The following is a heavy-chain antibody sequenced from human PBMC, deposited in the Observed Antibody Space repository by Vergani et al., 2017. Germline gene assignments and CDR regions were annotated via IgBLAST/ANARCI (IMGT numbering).Heavy chain of an antibody. J-gene: IGHJ5*02. CDR2: INPSGGHT. CDR1: GYTFSNYY. CDR3: ASAGPSGGWFDP. Sequence: QVQVVQSGAEVKKSGASVKVSCKTSGYTFSNYYMHWVRQAPGQGLEWMGIINPSGGHTNYAQKFQGRVTMTRDTSTSTAYMELSSLRSEDTAVYYCASAGPSGGWFDPWGQGTLVTVSS. V-gene: IGHV1-46*01. D-gene: IGHD1-26*01.